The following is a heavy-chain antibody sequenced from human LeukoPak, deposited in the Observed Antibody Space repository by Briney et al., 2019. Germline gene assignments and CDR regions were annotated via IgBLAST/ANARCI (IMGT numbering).Heavy chain of an antibody. J-gene: IGHJ4*02. CDR3: ARDVTVGDYAFDY. D-gene: IGHD4-17*01. Sequence: SETLSLTCSVSGGSISGYYWSWIRQLPGQGLEWIGYIYYTGTTNYNPSLKSRVTISVDTSKNQFSLKPTSVTAADTAVYYCARDVTVGDYAFDYWGQGTLVTVSS. V-gene: IGHV4-59*01. CDR1: GGSISGYY. CDR2: IYYTGTT.